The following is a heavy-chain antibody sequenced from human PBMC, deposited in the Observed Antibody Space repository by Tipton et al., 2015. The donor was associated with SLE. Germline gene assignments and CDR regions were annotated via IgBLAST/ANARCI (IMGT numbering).Heavy chain of an antibody. Sequence: SWVRQAPGKGLEWIGHMSYSGSTYYNPSLKSRITISVDTSKNHFSLKLSSVTAADTAVYYCARGGVGGYDYFDHWGQGTPVTVSS. CDR3: ARGGVGGYDYFDH. D-gene: IGHD5-12*01. J-gene: IGHJ4*02. V-gene: IGHV4-31*02. CDR2: MSYSGST.